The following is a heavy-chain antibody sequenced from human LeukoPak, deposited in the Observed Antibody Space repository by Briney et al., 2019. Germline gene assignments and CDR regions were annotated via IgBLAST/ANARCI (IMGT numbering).Heavy chain of an antibody. CDR1: GGTFRSFV. Sequence: GSSVKVSCKASGGTFRSFVINWVRQAPGKGLEWMGGIIPMINTPKYAQRFQGRVSITADESTSTGYMEVSSLRSEDTAVYYCAIFQGTYGDNDNDFWGQGTLVTVSS. V-gene: IGHV1-69*01. CDR2: IIPMINTP. J-gene: IGHJ4*02. CDR3: AIFQGTYGDNDNDF. D-gene: IGHD4-17*01.